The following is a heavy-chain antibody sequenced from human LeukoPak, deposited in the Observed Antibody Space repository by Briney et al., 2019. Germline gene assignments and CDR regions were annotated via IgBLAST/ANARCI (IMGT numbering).Heavy chain of an antibody. D-gene: IGHD3-16*01. CDR3: ASARRLAPTAAGQLDY. V-gene: IGHV4-39*07. Sequence: SETLSLTCTVSGGSISSSSYYWGWIRQPPGKGLEWIGSIYYSGSTYYNPSLKSRVTISVDTSKNQFSLKLSSVTAADTAVYYCASARRLAPTAAGQLDYWGQGTLVTVSS. CDR1: GGSISSSSYY. J-gene: IGHJ4*02. CDR2: IYYSGST.